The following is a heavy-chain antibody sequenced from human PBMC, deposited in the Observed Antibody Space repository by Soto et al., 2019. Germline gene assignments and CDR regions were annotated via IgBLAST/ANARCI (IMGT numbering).Heavy chain of an antibody. CDR3: ARTYNSGLESSYSYAVDV. CDR1: GGTFSSYA. Sequence: QVQLVQSGAEVKKPGSSVTVSCKASGGTFSSYAVSWVRQAPGQGLEWMGGIIPIFGTTNYPLKFQGRVSITADQSTSTDYLELRSLTSKDTAVYYGARTYNSGLESSYSYAVDVWGQGTTVIVSS. V-gene: IGHV1-69*12. J-gene: IGHJ6*02. CDR2: IIPIFGTT. D-gene: IGHD6-25*01.